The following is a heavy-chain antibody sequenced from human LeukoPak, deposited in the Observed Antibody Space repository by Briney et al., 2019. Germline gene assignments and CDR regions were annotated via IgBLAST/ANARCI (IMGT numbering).Heavy chain of an antibody. D-gene: IGHD2-21*02. J-gene: IGHJ4*02. Sequence: PSETLSLTCAVYGGSFSGYYWTWIRQPPGKGLEWIGEINHSGGTNHNPSLKSRVTISVDTSKNQFSLKLSSVTAADTAVYYCARGHPLLDYWGQGTLVTVSS. V-gene: IGHV4-34*01. CDR2: INHSGGT. CDR3: ARGHPLLDY. CDR1: GGSFSGYY.